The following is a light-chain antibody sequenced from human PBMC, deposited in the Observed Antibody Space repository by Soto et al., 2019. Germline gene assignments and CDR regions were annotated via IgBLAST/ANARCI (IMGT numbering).Light chain of an antibody. CDR3: QQYNNWPPT. CDR1: QSVSSNY. CDR2: GAS. Sequence: EIVLTHSPGTLSLSPCERATLSLSASQSVSSNYLAWYQQKPGQAPRVLIYGASTRATGIPDRFTGSGSGTDFTLTISSLEPEDFAVCYCQQYNNWPPTFGQGTKVDIK. J-gene: IGKJ1*01. V-gene: IGKV3-20*01.